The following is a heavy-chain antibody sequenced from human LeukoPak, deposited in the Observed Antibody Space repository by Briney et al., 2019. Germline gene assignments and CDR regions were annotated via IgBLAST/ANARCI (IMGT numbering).Heavy chain of an antibody. J-gene: IGHJ3*02. CDR2: IYTTGST. Sequence: SETLSLTCTVSGGSIRGYYWSWIRQPAGKGLEWIGRIYTTGSTNYNPSLKSRVTMSVDTSKKQFSLKLSSVTAADTAVYYCARGLGDAFDIWGQGTKVTVSS. CDR1: GGSIRGYY. V-gene: IGHV4-4*07. CDR3: ARGLGDAFDI.